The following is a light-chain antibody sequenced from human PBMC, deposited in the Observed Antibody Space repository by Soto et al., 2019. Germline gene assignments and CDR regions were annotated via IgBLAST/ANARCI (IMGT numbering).Light chain of an antibody. CDR2: GAS. J-gene: IGKJ1*01. V-gene: IGKV3-20*01. Sequence: EIVLTQSPANLSLSPGERATLSFRASQSVSNNYLAWYQQKPGQAPRLLIYGASNRATGIPDRFSGSGSGTDFTLTISRLEPEDFAVYYCQQYGSSGTFGQGTKVDIK. CDR3: QQYGSSGT. CDR1: QSVSNNY.